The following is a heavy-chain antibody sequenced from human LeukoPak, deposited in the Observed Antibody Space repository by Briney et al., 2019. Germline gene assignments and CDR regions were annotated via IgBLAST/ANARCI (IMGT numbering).Heavy chain of an antibody. D-gene: IGHD1-26*01. V-gene: IGHV3-66*01. J-gene: IGHJ4*02. CDR1: GFIVSSNY. CDR3: ARRSGEGYFDC. Sequence: PGGSLRLSCAASGFIVSSNYMTWVRQAPGKGLEWLSVIYSGGDTYYADSVKGRFTISRDNSKNTLCLQMNSLRAEDTAVYYCARRSGEGYFDCWGQGTLVTVSP. CDR2: IYSGGDT.